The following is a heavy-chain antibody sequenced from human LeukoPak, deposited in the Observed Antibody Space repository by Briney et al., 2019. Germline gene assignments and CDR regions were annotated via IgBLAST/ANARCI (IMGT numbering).Heavy chain of an antibody. CDR3: AKSGYSYDWYYFDY. V-gene: IGHV3-30*18. J-gene: IGHJ4*02. Sequence: GRSLRLSGAASGLTFSSYGMHWVRQAPGKGRGGVAVISYDGSNKYSAHSVKGRFTISRDNSKNTLYMQMTSPRAEDTAVYYCAKSGYSYDWYYFDYWGQGTLVTASS. D-gene: IGHD5-18*01. CDR1: GLTFSSYG. CDR2: ISYDGSNK.